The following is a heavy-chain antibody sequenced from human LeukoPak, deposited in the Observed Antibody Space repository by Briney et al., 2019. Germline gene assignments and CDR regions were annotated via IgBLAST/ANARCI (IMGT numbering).Heavy chain of an antibody. CDR1: GFTFSSYE. CDR3: ARDRGVYSRTLED. D-gene: IGHD6-13*01. CDR2: ISSSSSYI. J-gene: IGHJ4*02. Sequence: PGGSLRLSCAASGFTFSSYEMNWVRQAPGKGLEWVSSISSSSSYIYYADSVKGRFTISRDNAKNSLYLQMNSLRGEDTAVYYCARDRGVYSRTLEDWGQGTLVTVSS. V-gene: IGHV3-21*01.